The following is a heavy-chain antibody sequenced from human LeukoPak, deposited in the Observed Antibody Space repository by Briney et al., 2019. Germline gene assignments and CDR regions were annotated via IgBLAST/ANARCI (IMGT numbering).Heavy chain of an antibody. CDR3: ATQFKMVRGVKY. D-gene: IGHD3-10*01. CDR2: FDPEDGET. J-gene: IGHJ4*02. V-gene: IGHV1-24*01. CDR1: GYTLTELS. Sequence: ASVKVSCKVSGYTLTELSMHWVRQAPGKGLEWMGGFDPEDGETIYAQKFQGRVTMTEDTSTDTAYMELSSLRSEDTAVYYCATQFKMVRGVKYWGQGTLVTVSS.